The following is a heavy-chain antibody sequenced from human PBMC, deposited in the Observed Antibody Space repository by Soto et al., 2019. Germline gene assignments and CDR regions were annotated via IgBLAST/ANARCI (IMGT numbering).Heavy chain of an antibody. CDR2: ISTSSSTI. V-gene: IGHV3-48*02. J-gene: IGHJ4*02. D-gene: IGHD3-22*01. CDR1: GFTFSTYS. Sequence: GGSLRLSCAASGFTFSTYSMNWVRQAPGKGLEWVSYISTSSSTIYYADSVKGRFTISRDNAKNSLYLQMNSLRDEDTAVYYCARMNYYDTSGYPFDYWGQGMMVTVSS. CDR3: ARMNYYDTSGYPFDY.